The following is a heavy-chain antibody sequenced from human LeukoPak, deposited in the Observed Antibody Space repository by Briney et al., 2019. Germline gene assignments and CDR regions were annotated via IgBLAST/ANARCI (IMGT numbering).Heavy chain of an antibody. CDR3: ARPEATVAGYDAFDI. CDR1: GYTFTGYH. D-gene: IGHD6-19*01. J-gene: IGHJ3*02. CDR2: INPNSGGT. Sequence: GASVKVSCKASGYTFTGYHMHWVRQAPGQGLEWMGWINPNSGGTNYAQKFQGRVTMTRDTSISTAYMELSRLRSDDTAVYYCARPEATVAGYDAFDIWGQGTMVTVSS. V-gene: IGHV1-2*02.